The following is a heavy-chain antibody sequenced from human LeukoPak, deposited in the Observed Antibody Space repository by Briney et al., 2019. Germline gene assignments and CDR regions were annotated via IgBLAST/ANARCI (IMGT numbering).Heavy chain of an antibody. CDR3: ARGQNYDFWSGYSFDY. J-gene: IGHJ4*02. CDR1: GGSMSSYY. D-gene: IGHD3-3*01. V-gene: IGHV4-59*08. Sequence: SETLSLTCTVSGGSMSSYYWSWIRQPPGKGLEWIGYISYSGNTKYSPSLKSRVTISVDTSKNQFSLNLSSVTAADTAVYYCARGQNYDFWSGYSFDYWGQGTLVTVSS. CDR2: ISYSGNT.